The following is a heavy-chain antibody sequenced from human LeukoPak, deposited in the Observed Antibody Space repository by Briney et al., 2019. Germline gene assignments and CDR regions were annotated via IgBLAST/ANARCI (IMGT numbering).Heavy chain of an antibody. D-gene: IGHD3-3*01. CDR1: GGTFSSYA. J-gene: IGHJ3*02. V-gene: IGHV1-69*13. Sequence: GASVKVSCKASGGTFSSYAISWVRQAPGQGLEWMGGIIPIFGTANYAQKFQGRVTITADESTSTAYMELSSLRSEDTAVYYCARSKTHYDFWSGYREDAFDIWGQGTMVTVSS. CDR3: ARSKTHYDFWSGYREDAFDI. CDR2: IIPIFGTA.